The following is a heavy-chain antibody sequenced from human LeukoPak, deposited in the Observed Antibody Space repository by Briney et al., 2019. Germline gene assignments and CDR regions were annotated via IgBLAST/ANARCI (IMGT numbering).Heavy chain of an antibody. Sequence: SETLSLTCTVSGGSITSYYWTWIRQPAGKGLEWVGRMYISGETNYNPSLNNRATLSLDTSKNQFSLKLGSLTAADTAVYYCASLMAAAEHDAFDIWGQGTMVTVSS. CDR3: ASLMAAAEHDAFDI. D-gene: IGHD6-13*01. V-gene: IGHV4-4*07. J-gene: IGHJ3*02. CDR2: MYISGET. CDR1: GGSITSYY.